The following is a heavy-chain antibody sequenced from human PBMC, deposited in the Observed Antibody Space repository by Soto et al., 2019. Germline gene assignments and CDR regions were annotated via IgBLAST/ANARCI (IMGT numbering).Heavy chain of an antibody. Sequence: SQTLSLTCAISGDSVSSNSAAWNWIRQSPSRGLEWLGRTYYRSKWYNDYAVSVKSRITINPDTSKNQFSLQLNSVTPEDTAVYYCARFMHSSSSGGYYYYGMDVSGQGTTVTVSS. CDR2: TYYRSKWYN. D-gene: IGHD6-6*01. J-gene: IGHJ6*02. CDR3: ARFMHSSSSGGYYYYGMDV. CDR1: GDSVSSNSAA. V-gene: IGHV6-1*01.